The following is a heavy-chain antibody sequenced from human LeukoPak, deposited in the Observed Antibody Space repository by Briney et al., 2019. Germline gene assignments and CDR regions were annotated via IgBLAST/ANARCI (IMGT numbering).Heavy chain of an antibody. D-gene: IGHD3-16*01. CDR1: GFSSYS. V-gene: IGHV3-21*01. CDR2: ISSGSDFI. Sequence: GGSLRLSCAASGFSSYSLNWVRQAPGKGLEWVSSISSGSDFIYYADSVKGRFTISRDNAKNSLYLQMNSLRAEDTAIYYCARDPWGAHAYWGQGTLVTVST. J-gene: IGHJ4*02. CDR3: ARDPWGAHAY.